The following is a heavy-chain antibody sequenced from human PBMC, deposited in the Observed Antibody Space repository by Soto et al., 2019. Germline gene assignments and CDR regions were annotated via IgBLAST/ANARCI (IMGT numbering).Heavy chain of an antibody. Sequence: GASVQVSCKASGGTFSSYAISWVRQAPGQGLEWMGGIIPIFGSTKYAQNFQGRVTMTRDTSTTTIYMELSSLRSDDTAIYYCAREENCSGGTCYSEYFHRWGQGTLVTVSS. CDR1: GGTFSSYA. D-gene: IGHD2-15*01. CDR3: AREENCSGGTCYSEYFHR. V-gene: IGHV1-69*05. J-gene: IGHJ1*01. CDR2: IIPIFGST.